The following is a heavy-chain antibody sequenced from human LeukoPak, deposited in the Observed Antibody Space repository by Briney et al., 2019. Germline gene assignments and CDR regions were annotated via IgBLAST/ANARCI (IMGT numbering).Heavy chain of an antibody. V-gene: IGHV5-51*01. CDR1: GYRFTSYW. Sequence: GESLKISRKGSGYRFTSYWIGWVRQMPGKGLEWMGIIYPSDSDTRYSPSFQGQVTISADKSISTAYLQWSSLKASDTAMYYCARQPNDYSNYIGYWGQGTLVTVSS. CDR2: IYPSDSDT. D-gene: IGHD4-11*01. CDR3: ARQPNDYSNYIGY. J-gene: IGHJ4*02.